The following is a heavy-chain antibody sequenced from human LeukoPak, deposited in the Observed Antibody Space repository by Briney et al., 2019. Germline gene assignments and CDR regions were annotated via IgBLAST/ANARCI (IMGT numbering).Heavy chain of an antibody. CDR3: ARDKYYYDSSGYSDY. J-gene: IGHJ4*02. V-gene: IGHV1-2*02. D-gene: IGHD3-22*01. CDR2: INPNSGGT. Sequence: ASVIVSCKASGYTFTGYYMHWVRQAAGQGLEWMGWINPNSGGTNYAQKFQGRVTMTRDTSISAAYMELSRLRSDDTAVYYCARDKYYYDSSGYSDYWGQGTLVTVSS. CDR1: GYTFTGYY.